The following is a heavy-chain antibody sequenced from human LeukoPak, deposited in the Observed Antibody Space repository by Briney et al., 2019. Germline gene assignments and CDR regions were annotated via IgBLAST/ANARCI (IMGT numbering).Heavy chain of an antibody. CDR3: ARNLIPEQLVLNF. CDR1: GYSISGGYY. CDR2: IYHSGST. D-gene: IGHD6-13*01. J-gene: IGHJ4*02. V-gene: IGHV4-38-2*02. Sequence: SETLSLTCTVSGYSISGGYYWGWLRQPPGQGLEWIGSIYHSGSTYYNPSLKSRVTMSADASKNQFSLNLRSVTPEDTAVYYCARNLIPEQLVLNFWGQGTLVTVSS.